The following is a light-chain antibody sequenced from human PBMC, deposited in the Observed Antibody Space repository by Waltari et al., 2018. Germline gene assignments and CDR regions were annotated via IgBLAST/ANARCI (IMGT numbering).Light chain of an antibody. CDR1: QGISSY. J-gene: IGKJ5*01. CDR2: TAS. Sequence: DIQLTQSPSFLSASVGDRVTITCRSSQGISSYLAWYQQKAGKAPKLLIHTASTLQGGVPSRFIGSGSGTDFTLTISSLQPEDFATYYCQQRNSYPITFGQGTRLEIK. V-gene: IGKV1-9*01. CDR3: QQRNSYPIT.